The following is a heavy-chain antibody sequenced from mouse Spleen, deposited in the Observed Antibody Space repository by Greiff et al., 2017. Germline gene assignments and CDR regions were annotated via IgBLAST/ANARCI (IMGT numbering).Heavy chain of an antibody. CDR3: AGGNPYYFDY. CDR1: GYAFSSSW. CDR2: IYPGDGDT. J-gene: IGHJ2*01. Sequence: QVQLQQSGPELVKPGASVKISCKASGYAFSSSWMNWVKQRPGKGLEWIGRIYPGDGDTNYNGKFKGKATLTADKSSSTAYMQLSSLTSEDSAVYFCAGGNPYYFDYWGQGTTLTVSS. D-gene: IGHD1-1*02. V-gene: IGHV1-82*01.